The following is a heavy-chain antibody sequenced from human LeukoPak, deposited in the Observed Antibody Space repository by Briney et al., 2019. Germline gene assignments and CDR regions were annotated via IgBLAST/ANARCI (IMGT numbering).Heavy chain of an antibody. CDR2: IYYSGST. Sequence: SETLSLTCTVSGDSISSYYWNWIRQPPGKGLVWIGYIYYSGSTNYNPALKSRVTISVDTSKNQFSLKLSSVTAADTAVYYCAAYSTGYYYGHFQHWGQGTLVTVSS. CDR3: AAYSTGYYYGHFQH. CDR1: GDSISSYY. J-gene: IGHJ1*01. V-gene: IGHV4-59*08. D-gene: IGHD3-22*01.